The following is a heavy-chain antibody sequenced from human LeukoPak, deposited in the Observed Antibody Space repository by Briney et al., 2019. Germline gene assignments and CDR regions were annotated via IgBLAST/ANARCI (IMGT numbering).Heavy chain of an antibody. CDR1: GGSISSGGYS. J-gene: IGHJ5*02. V-gene: IGHV4-30-2*01. Sequence: TSQTLSLTCAVSGGSISSGGYSWSWIRQPPGKGLEWIGYIYHSGSTYYNPSLKSRVTISVDRSKNQFSLKLSSVTAADTAVYYCARSYSKTLWFDPWGQGTLVTVSS. CDR2: IYHSGST. D-gene: IGHD4-4*01. CDR3: ARSYSKTLWFDP.